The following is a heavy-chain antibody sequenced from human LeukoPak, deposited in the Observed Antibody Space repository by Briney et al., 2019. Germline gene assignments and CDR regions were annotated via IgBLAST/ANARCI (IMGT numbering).Heavy chain of an antibody. J-gene: IGHJ4*02. Sequence: ASVKVSCKASGYTFTGYYMHWVRQAPGQGLEWMGWINPNSGGTNYAQKFQGRVTMTRDTSISTAYMELSRLRSDDTAVYYCAGASYYYDSSLDYWGQGTLVTVSS. D-gene: IGHD3-22*01. CDR3: AGASYYYDSSLDY. V-gene: IGHV1-2*02. CDR1: GYTFTGYY. CDR2: INPNSGGT.